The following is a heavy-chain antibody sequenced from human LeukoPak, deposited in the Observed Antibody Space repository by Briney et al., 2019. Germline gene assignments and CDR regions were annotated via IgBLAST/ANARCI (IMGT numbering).Heavy chain of an antibody. D-gene: IGHD5-18*01. CDR3: ARRGMRGYSYGRERGFDY. J-gene: IGHJ4*02. CDR2: IYYSGST. V-gene: IGHV4-39*01. Sequence: SETLSLTCTVSGGSISSSSYYWGWIRQPPGKGLEWIGSIYYSGSTHYNPSLKSRVTISVDTSKNQFSLKLSSVTAADTAVYYCARRGMRGYSYGRERGFDYWGQGTLVTVSS. CDR1: GGSISSSSYY.